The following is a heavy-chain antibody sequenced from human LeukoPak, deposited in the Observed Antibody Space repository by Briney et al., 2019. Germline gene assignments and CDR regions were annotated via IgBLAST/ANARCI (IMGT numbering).Heavy chain of an antibody. V-gene: IGHV4-4*07. Sequence: SETLSLTCTVSGGSISSYYWSWIRQPAGKGLEWIGRIYTSGSTNHNPSLKSRVTMSVDTTKIQFSLKLSSVTAADTAVYYCARGGKGWLLTTLDYWGQGTLVTVSS. J-gene: IGHJ4*02. D-gene: IGHD5-12*01. CDR1: GGSISSYY. CDR3: ARGGKGWLLTTLDY. CDR2: IYTSGST.